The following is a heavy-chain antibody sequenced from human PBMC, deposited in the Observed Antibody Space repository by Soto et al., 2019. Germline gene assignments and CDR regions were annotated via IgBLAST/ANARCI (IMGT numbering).Heavy chain of an antibody. CDR2: IFPPDSDT. CDR1: GYPFTTYW. D-gene: IGHD2-2*01. J-gene: IGHJ6*02. Sequence: GESLKISCQVSGYPFTTYWIGWVRQMPGKGLEWMGKIFPPDSDTRYSPSFQGQVTMSVDKSTSTAYLQWSSLKASDTAMYYCARPSRGYCSSTSCLDYYYYGMDVWGQGTTVTVSS. CDR3: ARPSRGYCSSTSCLDYYYYGMDV. V-gene: IGHV5-51*01.